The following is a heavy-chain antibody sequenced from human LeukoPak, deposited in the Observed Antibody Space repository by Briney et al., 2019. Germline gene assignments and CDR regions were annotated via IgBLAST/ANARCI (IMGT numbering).Heavy chain of an antibody. D-gene: IGHD1-1*01. J-gene: IGHJ4*02. V-gene: IGHV3-7*01. CDR1: GLIFSKYW. CDR3: ASGELDSLYYFDY. CDR2: INPDGSEK. Sequence: GGSLRLSCAASGLIFSKYWMTWVRQAPGKGLEWVASINPDGSEKYYLDSVKGRFSISRDNARNSVYLQMNSLRDDDTSVYFCASGELDSLYYFDYWGQGTLVTVSS.